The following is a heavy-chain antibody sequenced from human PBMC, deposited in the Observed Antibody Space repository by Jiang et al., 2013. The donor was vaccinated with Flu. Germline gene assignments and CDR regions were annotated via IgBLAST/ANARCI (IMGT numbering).Heavy chain of an antibody. CDR2: LLHWEH. Sequence: ETLSLTCTVSGGSISSYYWSWIRQPQEGTGVDWIYLLHWEHQIQPSLKSRVTISVDTSRNQVSLNLNSVSAADTAVYYCARHPPRGGFSGDDSGYAFDIWGQGTMVTVSS. V-gene: IGHV4-59*01. CDR3: ARHPPRGGFSGDDSGYAFDI. J-gene: IGHJ3*02. CDR1: GGSISSYY. D-gene: IGHD5-12*01.